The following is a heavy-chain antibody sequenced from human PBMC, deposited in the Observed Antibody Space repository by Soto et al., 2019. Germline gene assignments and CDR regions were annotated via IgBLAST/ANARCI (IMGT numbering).Heavy chain of an antibody. CDR3: AKDRRITIFTIYYGMDV. CDR1: GFTFSSYA. Sequence: HPGGSLRLSCAASGFTFSSYAMSWVRQAPGKGLEWVSAISGSGGSTYYADSVKGRFTISRDNSKNTLYLQMNSLRAEDTAVYYCAKDRRITIFTIYYGMDVWGQGTTVTVSS. D-gene: IGHD3-3*01. V-gene: IGHV3-23*01. J-gene: IGHJ6*02. CDR2: ISGSGGST.